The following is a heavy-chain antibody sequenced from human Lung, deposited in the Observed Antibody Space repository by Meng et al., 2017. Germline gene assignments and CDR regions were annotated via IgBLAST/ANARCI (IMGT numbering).Heavy chain of an antibody. CDR2: IYHSGST. D-gene: IGHD3-10*01. CDR3: ARGSITMVRGVSVFDP. CDR1: GCSISSSNW. J-gene: IGHJ5*02. Sequence: QGPRQDPGPGLVKPPGTLSLTRAGSGCSISSSNWGSWVRQPPGKGLEWIGEIYHSGSTNYNPSLKSRVTISVDKSKNQFSLKLSSVTAADTAVYYCARGSITMVRGVSVFDPWGQGTLVTVSS. V-gene: IGHV4-4*03.